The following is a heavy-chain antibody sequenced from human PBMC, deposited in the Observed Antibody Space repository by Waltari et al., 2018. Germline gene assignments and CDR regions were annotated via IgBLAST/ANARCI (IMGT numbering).Heavy chain of an antibody. J-gene: IGHJ6*03. V-gene: IGHV3-30*18. CDR1: GFTFSSYG. Sequence: QVQLVESGGGVVQPGRSLRLSCAASGFTFSSYGMHWVRQAPGKGLEWVAVISYDGSNKYYADSVKGRFTISRDNSKNTLYLQMNSLRAEDTAVYYCAKAPDYSNYWYYYYMDVWGKGTTVTVSS. CDR2: ISYDGSNK. D-gene: IGHD4-4*01. CDR3: AKAPDYSNYWYYYYMDV.